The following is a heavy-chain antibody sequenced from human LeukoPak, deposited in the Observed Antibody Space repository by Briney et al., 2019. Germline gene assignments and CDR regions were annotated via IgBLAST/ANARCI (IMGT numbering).Heavy chain of an antibody. CDR1: GGTFSSYA. CDR3: ARQEVRGGSFDY. V-gene: IGHV1-69*01. Sequence: ASVKVSCKASGGTFSSYAISWVRQAPGQGLEWMGGIIPIFGTANYAQKFQGRVTITADESTSTAYMELSSLRSEDTAVYYCARQEVRGGSFDYWGQGTLVTVSS. CDR2: IIPIFGTA. J-gene: IGHJ4*02. D-gene: IGHD3-10*01.